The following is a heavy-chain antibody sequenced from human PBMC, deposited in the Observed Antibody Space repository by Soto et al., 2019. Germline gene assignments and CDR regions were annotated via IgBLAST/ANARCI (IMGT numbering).Heavy chain of an antibody. J-gene: IGHJ3*02. CDR3: ARHEGIMITFGGVIATPGGAFDI. CDR1: GGSISSSSYY. Sequence: SETLSLTCTVSGGSISSSSYYWGWIRQPPGKGLEWIGSIYYSGSTYYNPSLKSRVTISVDTSKNQFSLKLSSVTAADTAVYYCARHEGIMITFGGVIATPGGAFDIWGQGTMVTVSS. V-gene: IGHV4-39*01. CDR2: IYYSGST. D-gene: IGHD3-16*02.